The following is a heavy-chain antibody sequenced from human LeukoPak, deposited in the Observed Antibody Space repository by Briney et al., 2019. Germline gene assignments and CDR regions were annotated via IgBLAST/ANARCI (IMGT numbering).Heavy chain of an antibody. CDR1: GFTFSDSV. J-gene: IGHJ4*02. Sequence: PGGSLRLSCAASGFTFSDSVIHWVRQASGKGLEWVGRIRSNANRYATAYAASVKDRFTISRDDSKNTAYLQMNSLKTEDTAVYYCTGGYSGYDINYWGQGTLVTVSS. D-gene: IGHD5-12*01. CDR2: IRSNANRYAT. V-gene: IGHV3-73*01. CDR3: TGGYSGYDINY.